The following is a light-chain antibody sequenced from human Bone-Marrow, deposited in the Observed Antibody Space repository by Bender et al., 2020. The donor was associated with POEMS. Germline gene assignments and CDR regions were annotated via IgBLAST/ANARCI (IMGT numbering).Light chain of an antibody. V-gene: IGLV1-44*01. CDR2: SDN. CDR3: AAWDAGLSGGV. CDR1: NSNIGTNA. J-gene: IGLJ3*02. Sequence: QSVLTQPPSASGTPGQRVTISCSGSNSNIGTNAVNWYQQFPGTAPKLLIYSDNQRPTGVPDRFYAYKSGTSAALAISGLQSEDEAEYYWAAWDAGLSGGVFGEGTKLTVL.